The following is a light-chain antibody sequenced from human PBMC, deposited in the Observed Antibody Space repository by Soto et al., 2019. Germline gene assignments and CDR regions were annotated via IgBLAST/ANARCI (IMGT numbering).Light chain of an antibody. J-gene: IGLJ3*02. CDR2: YND. CDR3: ATWDDRLTAWV. Sequence: QSVLTQSPSVSGAPRQSVNISCSGNNSNIGSNAVHWYQQLPGKAPKLLMYYNDMLPSGVSDRFSGSKSGTSASLAISGLQSEDEGDYYCATWDDRLTAWVFGSGTQLTVL. CDR1: NSNIGSNA. V-gene: IGLV1-36*01.